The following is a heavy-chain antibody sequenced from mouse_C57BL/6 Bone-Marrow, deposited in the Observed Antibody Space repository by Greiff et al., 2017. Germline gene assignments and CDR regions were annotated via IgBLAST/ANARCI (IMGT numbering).Heavy chain of an antibody. CDR1: GFTFSDYG. Sequence: EVQRVESGGGLVKPGGSLKLSCAASGFTFSDYGMHWVRQAPEKGLEWVAYISSGSSTIYYADTVKGRFTISRDNAKNTLFLQMTSLRSEETAMYYCARGKPAWFAYWGQGTLVTVSA. J-gene: IGHJ3*01. CDR2: ISSGSSTI. CDR3: ARGKPAWFAY. V-gene: IGHV5-17*01.